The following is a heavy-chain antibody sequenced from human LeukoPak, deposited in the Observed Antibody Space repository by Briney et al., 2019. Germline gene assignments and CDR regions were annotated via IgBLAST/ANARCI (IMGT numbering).Heavy chain of an antibody. CDR2: INAGNGNT. D-gene: IGHD3-16*01. CDR3: ATGLFGSFDY. V-gene: IGHV1-3*01. J-gene: IGHJ4*02. CDR1: GYTFTQFA. Sequence: ASVKVSCKTSGYTFTQFAINWMRQAPGQRLEWMGWINAGNGNTKYSQKFQGRVTITRDTSASTAYMELSSLRSEDTAVYYCATGLFGSFDYWGQGTLVTVS.